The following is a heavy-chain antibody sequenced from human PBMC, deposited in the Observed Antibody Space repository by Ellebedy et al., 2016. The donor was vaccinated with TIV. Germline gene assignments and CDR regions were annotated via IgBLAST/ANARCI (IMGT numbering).Heavy chain of an antibody. D-gene: IGHD3-16*02. CDR1: GFTFSSYS. CDR2: ITSTSYI. Sequence: GESLKISCAASGFTFSSYSMHWVRQAPGKGLEWVSSITSTSYIYYADSVKGRFTISRDNGKNSLYLQMNSLRVEDTAVYYCARDFASYHDDWGQGVLVTVSS. J-gene: IGHJ4*02. V-gene: IGHV3-21*01. CDR3: ARDFASYHDD.